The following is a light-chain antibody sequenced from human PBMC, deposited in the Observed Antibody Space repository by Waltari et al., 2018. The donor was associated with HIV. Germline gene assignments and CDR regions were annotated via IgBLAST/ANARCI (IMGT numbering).Light chain of an antibody. V-gene: IGLV10-54*01. J-gene: IGLJ2*01. CDR2: RSA. CDR1: NDNVGNQG. CDR3: SAWDSRLNAWI. Sequence: QAGLTQPPSVSKGLKETATLTCTGNNDNVGNQGAAWLQQHQGQPPILLAHRSAKRPADISQRFSASRSGNTSSLTITGLQPEDEADYHCSAWDSRLNAWIFGGGTKLTVL.